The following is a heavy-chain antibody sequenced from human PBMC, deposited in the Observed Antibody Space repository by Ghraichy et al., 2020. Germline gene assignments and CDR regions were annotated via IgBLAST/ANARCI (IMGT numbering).Heavy chain of an antibody. J-gene: IGHJ5*02. D-gene: IGHD5-18*01. Sequence: ESLNISCAVYGGSFSGYYWSWIRQPPGKGLEWIGEINHSGSTNYNPSLKSRVTISVDTSKNQFSLKLSPVTAADTAVYYCARGRGWIQLWLEGPWFDPWVQGTLVTVSS. CDR1: GGSFSGYY. V-gene: IGHV4-34*01. CDR3: ARGRGWIQLWLEGPWFDP. CDR2: INHSGST.